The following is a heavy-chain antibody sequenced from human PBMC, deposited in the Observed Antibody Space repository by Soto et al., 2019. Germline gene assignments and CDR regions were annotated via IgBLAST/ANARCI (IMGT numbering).Heavy chain of an antibody. J-gene: IGHJ6*02. CDR1: GGTFSSYA. CDR3: ARSHGSSTSLEIYYYYYYGMDV. CDR2: IIPISGTA. D-gene: IGHD2-2*01. Sequence: QGQLVQSGAEVKKPGSSVKVSCQASGGTFSSYAISWVRQAPGQGLEWMGGIIPISGTANYAQKFPGRGTITAYDSTSTAYMERSSLRSEDPAVYYCARSHGSSTSLEIYYYYYYGMDVLGQGTTVTVSS. V-gene: IGHV1-69*01.